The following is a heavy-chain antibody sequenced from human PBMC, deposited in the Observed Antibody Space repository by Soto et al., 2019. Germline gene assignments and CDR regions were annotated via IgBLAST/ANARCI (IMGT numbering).Heavy chain of an antibody. D-gene: IGHD2-15*01. CDR3: ARDFWVSVVAATQDAFDI. CDR1: GGTFSSYT. J-gene: IGHJ3*02. Sequence: QVQLVQSGAEVKKPGSSVKVSCKASGGTFSSYTISWVRQAPGQGLEWMGRIIPILGIANYAQKFQGRVTITADKSTSTAYMELSSLRSEDTDVSYCARDFWVSVVAATQDAFDIWGQGTMVTVSS. CDR2: IIPILGIA. V-gene: IGHV1-69*08.